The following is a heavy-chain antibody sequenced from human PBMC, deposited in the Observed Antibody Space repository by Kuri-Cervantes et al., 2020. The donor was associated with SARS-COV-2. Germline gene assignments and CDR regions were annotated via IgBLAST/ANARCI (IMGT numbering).Heavy chain of an antibody. CDR3: ARALGGAAAGYWYFDL. V-gene: IGHV3-53*01. CDR2: IYSGGST. Sequence: GESLKISCAASGFTVSSNYMSWVRQAPGKGLEWVSVIYSGGSTYYADSVKGRFTISRDNSKNTLYLQMNSLRAEDTAVYYCARALGGAAAGYWYFDLWGRGTLVTVSS. CDR1: GFTVSSNY. J-gene: IGHJ2*01. D-gene: IGHD6-13*01.